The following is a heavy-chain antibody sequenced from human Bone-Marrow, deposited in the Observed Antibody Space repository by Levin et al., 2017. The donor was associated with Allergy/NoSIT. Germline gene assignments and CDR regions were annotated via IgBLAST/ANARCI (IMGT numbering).Heavy chain of an antibody. CDR1: GFTFSSYA. CDR3: ARVAVVYAIRSWFDP. CDR2: ISYDGSNK. V-gene: IGHV3-30-3*01. J-gene: IGHJ5*02. Sequence: GGSLRLSCAASGFTFSSYAMHWVRQAPGKGLEWVAVISYDGSNKYYADSVKGRFTISRDNSKNTLYLQMNSLRAEDTAVYYCARVAVVYAIRSWFDPWGQGTLVTVSS. D-gene: IGHD2-8*02.